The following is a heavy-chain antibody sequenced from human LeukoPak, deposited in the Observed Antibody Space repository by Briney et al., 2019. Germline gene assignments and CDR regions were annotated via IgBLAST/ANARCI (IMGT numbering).Heavy chain of an antibody. CDR1: GFTFSSYS. V-gene: IGHV3-21*01. CDR2: ISSSSSYI. Sequence: GGSLRLPCAASGFTFSSYSMNWVRQAPGKGLEWVSSISSSSSYIYYADSVKGRFTISRDNAKNSLYLQMNSLRAEDTAVYYCARGQGRVTIPLDWFDPWGQGTLVTVSS. D-gene: IGHD3-3*01. J-gene: IGHJ5*02. CDR3: ARGQGRVTIPLDWFDP.